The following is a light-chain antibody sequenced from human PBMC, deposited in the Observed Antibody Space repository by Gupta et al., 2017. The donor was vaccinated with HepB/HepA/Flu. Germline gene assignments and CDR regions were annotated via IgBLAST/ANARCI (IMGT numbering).Light chain of an antibody. CDR1: SSDVGGYNY. CDR2: DVS. J-gene: IGLJ2*01. V-gene: IGLV2-11*01. CDR3: CSYAGSYTLV. Sequence: QSALTQPRSVSGSPGQSVTISCTGTSSDVGGYNYVSWYQQHPGKAPKLMIYDVSKRPSGVPDRFSASKSGNTASLTISGLQAEDDADYYCCSYAGSYTLVFGGGTKLTVL.